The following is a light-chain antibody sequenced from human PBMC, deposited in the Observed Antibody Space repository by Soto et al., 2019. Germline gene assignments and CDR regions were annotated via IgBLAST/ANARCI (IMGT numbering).Light chain of an antibody. CDR3: SSYAGNNIHYV. Sequence: QSVLTQPPSASRSAGQSVTISCTGTSTDVGGYNYVSWYQQHPGKAPKLMIYEVSKRPSGVPDRFSGSKSGNTASLTVSGLQAEDEAHYYCSSYAGNNIHYVFGTGTKLTVL. CDR2: EVS. V-gene: IGLV2-8*02. CDR1: STDVGGYNY. J-gene: IGLJ1*01.